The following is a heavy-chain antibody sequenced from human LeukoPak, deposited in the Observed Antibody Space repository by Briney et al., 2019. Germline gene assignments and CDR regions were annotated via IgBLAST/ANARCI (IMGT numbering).Heavy chain of an antibody. Sequence: ASVKVSCKASGYTFTSYDINWVRQAPGQGLEWMGWMNPNSGNTGYAQKFQGRVTMTRNTSISTAYMELSSLRSEDTAVYYCARGRRYYGSGSSYYFDYWGQGTLVTVSS. CDR1: GYTFTSYD. V-gene: IGHV1-8*01. CDR2: MNPNSGNT. D-gene: IGHD3-10*01. CDR3: ARGRRYYGSGSSYYFDY. J-gene: IGHJ4*02.